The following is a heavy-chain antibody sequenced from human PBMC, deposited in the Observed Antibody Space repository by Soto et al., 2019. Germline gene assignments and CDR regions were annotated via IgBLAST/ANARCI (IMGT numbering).Heavy chain of an antibody. CDR3: ASSNIAAAGFYYYGMDV. D-gene: IGHD6-13*01. CDR1: GGSISSYY. V-gene: IGHV4-59*01. Sequence: TSETLSLTCTVSGGSISSYYWSWIRQPPGKGLEWIGYIYYSGSTNYNPSLKSRVTISLDTSKNQFSLKLSSVTAADTAVYYCASSNIAAAGFYYYGMDVWGRGTTVTVSS. CDR2: IYYSGST. J-gene: IGHJ6*02.